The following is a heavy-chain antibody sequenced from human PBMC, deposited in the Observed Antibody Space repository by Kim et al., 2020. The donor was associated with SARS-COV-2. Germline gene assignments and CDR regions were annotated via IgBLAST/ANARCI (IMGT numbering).Heavy chain of an antibody. V-gene: IGHV3-33*01. CDR1: GFTFSNYG. CDR2: IWYDGSNQ. D-gene: IGHD2-2*01. CDR3: ARGYCSGTSCYYFDY. J-gene: IGHJ4*02. Sequence: GGSLRLSCVASGFTFSNYGMHGVRQAPGKGLEWMAVIWYDGSNQYYADSVKGRFTISRDNSKSTLSLHMNSLRAEDTAVYYCARGYCSGTSCYYFDYWGQGTLVTVSS.